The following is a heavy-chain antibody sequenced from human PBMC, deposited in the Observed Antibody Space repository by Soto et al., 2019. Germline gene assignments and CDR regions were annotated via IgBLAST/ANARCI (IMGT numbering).Heavy chain of an antibody. Sequence: GGSLRLSCAASGFTFSSYAMHWVRQAPGKGLEWVAVISYDGSNKYYADSVKGRFTISRDNSKNTRYLQMNSLRAEDTAVYYCARGRSDYYDSSGYSRKNKYYFDYWGQGTLVTVSS. V-gene: IGHV3-30-3*01. CDR2: ISYDGSNK. CDR3: ARGRSDYYDSSGYSRKNKYYFDY. CDR1: GFTFSSYA. D-gene: IGHD3-22*01. J-gene: IGHJ4*02.